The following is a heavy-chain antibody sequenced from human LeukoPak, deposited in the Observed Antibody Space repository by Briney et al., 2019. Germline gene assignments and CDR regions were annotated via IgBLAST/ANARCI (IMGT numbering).Heavy chain of an antibody. V-gene: IGHV3-7*03. J-gene: IGHJ4*02. CDR1: GFTFSRHW. CDR3: ARGPDYGARTDYLDY. CDR2: IKQGGGER. Sequence: GGSLRLSCAASGFTFSRHWMNWVRQAPGKGLEWVANIKQGGGERNYVDSVKGRFTISRDDAKNSLYLQMSSLRAEDTAIYYCARGPDYGARTDYLDYWGQGTLVDVSS. D-gene: IGHD4-17*01.